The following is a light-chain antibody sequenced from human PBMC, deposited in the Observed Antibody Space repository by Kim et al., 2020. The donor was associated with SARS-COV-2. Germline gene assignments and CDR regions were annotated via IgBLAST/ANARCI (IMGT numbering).Light chain of an antibody. Sequence: QSVLTQPPSASGTPGQRVTISCSGSNSNIGTNAINWYQQFPGTAPKLLIYSNNQRPSGVHDRFSASKSGTSASLDISGLQSGDEADYYCAAWDDNLSGPLFGGGTQLTVL. CDR2: SNN. CDR1: NSNIGTNA. CDR3: AAWDDNLSGPL. J-gene: IGLJ3*02. V-gene: IGLV1-44*01.